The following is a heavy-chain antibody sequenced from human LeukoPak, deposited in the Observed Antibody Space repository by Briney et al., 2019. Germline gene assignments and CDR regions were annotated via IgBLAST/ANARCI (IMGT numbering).Heavy chain of an antibody. D-gene: IGHD4-17*01. V-gene: IGHV3-48*03. CDR3: ARDTSRDYVVDY. J-gene: IGHJ4*02. CDR2: ISSGGSTI. Sequence: GGSLRLSCLASGFTFITYEMNWVRQAPGKGLEWISYISSGGSTIEYADSVKGRFTVSRDNAKSSLYLQMNSLRFDDTAIYYCARDTSRDYVVDYWGQGTLVTVSP. CDR1: GFTFITYE.